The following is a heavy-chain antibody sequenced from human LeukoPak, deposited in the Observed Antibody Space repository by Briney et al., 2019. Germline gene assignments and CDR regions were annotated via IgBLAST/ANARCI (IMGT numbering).Heavy chain of an antibody. CDR2: ISSSGST. V-gene: IGHV4-61*02. CDR3: ARDSSGYSYGNLDY. D-gene: IGHD5-18*01. Sequence: PSQTLSLTCTVSGGSISSSNYYWSWIRQPAGKGLEWIGRISSSGSTNYNPSLKSRVTISVDTSKNQFSLKLSSVTAADTAVYFCARDSSGYSYGNLDYWGQGTLVTVSS. J-gene: IGHJ4*02. CDR1: GGSISSSNYY.